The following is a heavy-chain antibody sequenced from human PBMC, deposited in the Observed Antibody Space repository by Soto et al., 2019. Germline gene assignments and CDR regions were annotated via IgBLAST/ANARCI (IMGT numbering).Heavy chain of an antibody. J-gene: IGHJ6*02. Sequence: ASVKVSCKASGYTFTSYGISWVRQATGQGLEWMGWMNPNSGNTGYAQKFQGRVTMTRNTSISTAYMELSSLRSEDTAVYYCARGEGSSGYYQYYYYGMDVWGQGTTVTVSS. CDR2: MNPNSGNT. D-gene: IGHD3-22*01. CDR3: ARGEGSSGYYQYYYYGMDV. V-gene: IGHV1-8*02. CDR1: GYTFTSYG.